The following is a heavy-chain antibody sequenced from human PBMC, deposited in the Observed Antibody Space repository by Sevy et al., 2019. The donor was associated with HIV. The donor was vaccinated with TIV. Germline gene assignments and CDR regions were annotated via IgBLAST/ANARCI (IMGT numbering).Heavy chain of an antibody. CDR2: IYYNGHI. CDR3: AGENAWGRCYS. Sequence: SETLSLTCTVSGGSITSLYWNWIRQPPGKGLEWIANIYYNGHINYNPSLKSRVTFSLDTSKNQFSLRLSSVPAADTAMYYCAGENAWGRCYSWGQGTLVTVSS. D-gene: IGHD1-26*01. J-gene: IGHJ4*02. V-gene: IGHV4-59*11. CDR1: GGSITSLY.